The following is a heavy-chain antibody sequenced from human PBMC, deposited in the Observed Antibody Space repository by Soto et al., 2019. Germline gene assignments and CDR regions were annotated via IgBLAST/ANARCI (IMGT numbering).Heavy chain of an antibody. CDR1: GFTFSSYS. D-gene: IGHD1-26*01. J-gene: IGHJ4*02. V-gene: IGHV3-21*01. CDR2: ISSSSSYI. CDR3: ARGPLGGGELLLDY. Sequence: EVQLVESGGGLVKPGGSLRLSCAASGFTFSSYSMNWVRQAPGKGLEWVSSISSSSSYIYYADSVKGRFTISRDNAKNSLYRQMNSLRAEDTAVYYCARGPLGGGELLLDYWGQGTLVTVSS.